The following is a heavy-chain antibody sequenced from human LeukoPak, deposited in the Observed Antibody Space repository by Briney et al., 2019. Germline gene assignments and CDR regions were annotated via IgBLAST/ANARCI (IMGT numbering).Heavy chain of an antibody. V-gene: IGHV4-34*01. D-gene: IGHD3-10*01. CDR2: INHSGST. Sequence: SETLSPTCAVYGGSFSGYYWSWIRQPPGKGLEWIGEINHSGSTNYNPSLKSRVTISVDTSKNQFSLKLSSVTAADTAVYYCARGIWFGEPSYWGQGTLVTVSS. CDR1: GGSFSGYY. CDR3: ARGIWFGEPSY. J-gene: IGHJ4*02.